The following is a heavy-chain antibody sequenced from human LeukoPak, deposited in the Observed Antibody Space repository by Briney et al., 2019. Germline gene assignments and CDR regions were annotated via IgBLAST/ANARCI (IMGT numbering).Heavy chain of an antibody. J-gene: IGHJ6*03. Sequence: GGSLRLSCVVSGLTVTKNYISWVRQAPGKGLEWVSLLYTGETTFYADSVKGRFTISRDNAKNSLYLQMNSLRAEDTALYYCARGGGITIFGVVIYMDVWGKGTTVTVSS. CDR1: GLTVTKNY. CDR2: LYTGETT. D-gene: IGHD3-3*01. V-gene: IGHV3-66*01. CDR3: ARGGGITIFGVVIYMDV.